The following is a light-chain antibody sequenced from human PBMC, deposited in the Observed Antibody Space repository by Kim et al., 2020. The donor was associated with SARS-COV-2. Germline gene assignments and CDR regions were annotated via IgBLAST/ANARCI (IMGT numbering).Light chain of an antibody. Sequence: DIQMTQSPSSLSASVGDRVTITCQASQDISNYLNWYQQKPGKAPKLLIYGASNLETGVPSRFSGSGSGTDFTFTISSLQPEDIATYYCQQYDNLYTFGQGTKLEI. CDR2: GAS. CDR1: QDISNY. CDR3: QQYDNLYT. J-gene: IGKJ2*01. V-gene: IGKV1-33*01.